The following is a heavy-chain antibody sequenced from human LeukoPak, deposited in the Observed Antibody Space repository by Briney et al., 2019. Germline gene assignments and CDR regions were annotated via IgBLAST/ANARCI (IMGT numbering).Heavy chain of an antibody. D-gene: IGHD6-19*01. Sequence: GGSLKLSCAASGFTFSSYGMHWVRHAPGKGLEWVAVIWYDGSNKYYADSVKGRFTISRDNSKNTLYLQMNSLRAEDTAVYYCARGPLYSSGWYFDYWGQGTLVTLSS. CDR3: ARGPLYSSGWYFDY. J-gene: IGHJ4*02. CDR1: GFTFSSYG. CDR2: IWYDGSNK. V-gene: IGHV3-33*01.